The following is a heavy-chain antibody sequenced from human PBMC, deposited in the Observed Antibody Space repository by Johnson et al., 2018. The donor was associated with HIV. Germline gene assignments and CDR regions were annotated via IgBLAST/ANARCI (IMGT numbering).Heavy chain of an antibody. CDR2: ISSDGSAK. D-gene: IGHD1-26*01. Sequence: QVQLVESGGGVVQPGSSLRLSCAASGFTFSNYAVHWVRQAPGKGLEWVAVISSDGSAKYYADSVKGPFTISRDNSKNTLYLQMNSLKTEDTAVYYCARLRWSWDEDAFDIWGQGTMVTVSS. CDR1: GFTFSNYA. V-gene: IGHV3-30-3*01. CDR3: ARLRWSWDEDAFDI. J-gene: IGHJ3*02.